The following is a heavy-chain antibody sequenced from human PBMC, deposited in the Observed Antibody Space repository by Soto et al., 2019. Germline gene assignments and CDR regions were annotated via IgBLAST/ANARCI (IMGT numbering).Heavy chain of an antibody. CDR2: IYSGGST. V-gene: IGHV3-53*01. CDR1: GFTVSSNY. Sequence: HPGGSLRLSCAASGFTVSSNYMSWVRQAPGKGLEWVSVIYSGGSTYYADSVKGRFTISRDNSKDKLYLQMNSLRAEDTAVYYCNRRVIGSGYSQRFQYYGMDVWVKGTTVTVSS. D-gene: IGHD3-22*01. CDR3: NRRVIGSGYSQRFQYYGMDV. J-gene: IGHJ6*04.